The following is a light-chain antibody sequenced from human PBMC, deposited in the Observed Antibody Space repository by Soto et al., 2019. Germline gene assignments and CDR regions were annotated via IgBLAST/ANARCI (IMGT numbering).Light chain of an antibody. Sequence: EIVLTQSPGTLSLSPGERATLSCGASQSVSSLLAWYQQKPGQAPRLLIYDASNRATGIPARFSGSGSGTDFTLTISSLGPEDFAVYYCQQRSNWPVTFGQGTRLEI. V-gene: IGKV3-11*01. CDR2: DAS. CDR3: QQRSNWPVT. CDR1: QSVSSL. J-gene: IGKJ5*01.